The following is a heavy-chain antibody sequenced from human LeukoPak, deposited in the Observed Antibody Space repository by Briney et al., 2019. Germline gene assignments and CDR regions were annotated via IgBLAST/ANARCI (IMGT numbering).Heavy chain of an antibody. CDR2: IKQDGSEK. D-gene: IGHD1-7*01. CDR3: AKRRGLELLYYYYMDV. V-gene: IGHV3-7*03. Sequence: GGSLRLSCAASGFTFSSYWMSWVRQAPGKGLEWVANIKQDGSEKYYVDSVKGRFTISRDNSKNTLYLQMNSLRAEDTAVYYCAKRRGLELLYYYYMDVWGKGTTVTVSS. J-gene: IGHJ6*03. CDR1: GFTFSSYW.